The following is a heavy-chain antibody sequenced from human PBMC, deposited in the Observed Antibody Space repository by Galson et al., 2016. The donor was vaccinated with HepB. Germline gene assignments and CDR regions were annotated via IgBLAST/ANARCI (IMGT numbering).Heavy chain of an antibody. V-gene: IGHV3-23*01. CDR2: LTSSGGST. CDR1: GFIFSNYG. Sequence: SLRLSCAASGFIFSNYGMHWVRQSAGKGLEWVSSLTSSGGSTHYTDSVKGRFTISRDNSKNSLYLRMNSLRADDTAVYYCARDPMRFAFDLWGQGTMVTVSS. J-gene: IGHJ3*01. CDR3: ARDPMRFAFDL.